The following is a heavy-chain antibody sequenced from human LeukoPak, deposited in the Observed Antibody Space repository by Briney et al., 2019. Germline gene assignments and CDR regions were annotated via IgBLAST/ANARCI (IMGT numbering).Heavy chain of an antibody. CDR2: INHSGST. CDR3: ARADYCSSTSCYNPPYNWFDP. V-gene: IGHV4-34*01. CDR1: GGSFSGYY. Sequence: PSETLSLTCAVYGGSFSGYYWSWIRPPPGKGLEWIGEINHSGSTNYNPSLKSRVTISVDTSKNQFSLKLSSVTAADTAVYYCARADYCSSTSCYNPPYNWFDPWGQGTLVTVSS. D-gene: IGHD2-2*02. J-gene: IGHJ5*02.